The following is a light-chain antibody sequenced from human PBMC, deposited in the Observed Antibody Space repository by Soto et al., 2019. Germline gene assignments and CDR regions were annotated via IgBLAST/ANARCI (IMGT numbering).Light chain of an antibody. CDR2: GNS. V-gene: IGLV1-40*01. CDR3: QSYDSSLSGFYV. J-gene: IGLJ1*01. CDR1: SSNIGAGYD. Sequence: VRTRPPTVSGAPGLRVTNARTGSSSNIGAGYDVHWYQQLPGTAPKLLIYGNSNRPSGVPDRFSGSKSGTSASLAITGLQAEDEADYYCQSYDSSLSGFYVFGTGTKVTVL.